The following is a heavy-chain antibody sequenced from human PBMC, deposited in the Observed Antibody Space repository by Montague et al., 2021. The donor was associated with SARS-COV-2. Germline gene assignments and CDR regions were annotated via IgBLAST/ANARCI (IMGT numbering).Heavy chain of an antibody. CDR2: IYHSGTT. V-gene: IGHV4-38-2*02. CDR3: ASRHIVASNRAFDY. CDR1: GDSITNNYY. J-gene: IGHJ4*02. Sequence: SETLSLTCTVSGDSITNNYYWGWIRQPPGKGLEWIGTIYHSGTTYYNPSLKSRVTISVDTSNSQFSLKLTSVTAADTAVYYCASRHIVASNRAFDYWGQGTLVTVSS. D-gene: IGHD2-21*01.